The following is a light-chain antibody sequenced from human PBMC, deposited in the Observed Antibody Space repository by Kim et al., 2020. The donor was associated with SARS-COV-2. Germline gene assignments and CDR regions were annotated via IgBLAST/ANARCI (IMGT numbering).Light chain of an antibody. CDR2: AAS. Sequence: AIRMTQSPSSLSASTGDRVTITCRASQGISSYLAWYQQKPGKAPKLLIYAASTLQSGVPSRFSGSGSGTDFTLTISCLQSEDFATYDCQQYYSYLYTFGQGTKLEI. J-gene: IGKJ2*01. CDR1: QGISSY. V-gene: IGKV1-8*01. CDR3: QQYYSYLYT.